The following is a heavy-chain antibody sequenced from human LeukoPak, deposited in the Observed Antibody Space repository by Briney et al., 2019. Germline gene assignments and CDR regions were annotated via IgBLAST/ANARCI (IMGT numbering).Heavy chain of an antibody. CDR3: ARRVATSGNFFDY. D-gene: IGHD3-3*01. V-gene: IGHV4-39*01. CDR1: GGSISSSSYY. Sequence: PSETLSLTCTVSGGSISSSSYYWGWLRQPPGKGLEWIGSIYYSGSTYYNPSLKSRVTISVDTSRNQFSLKLTSMTVDDTAVYFCARRVATSGNFFDYWGPGTLVTVSP. CDR2: IYYSGST. J-gene: IGHJ4*02.